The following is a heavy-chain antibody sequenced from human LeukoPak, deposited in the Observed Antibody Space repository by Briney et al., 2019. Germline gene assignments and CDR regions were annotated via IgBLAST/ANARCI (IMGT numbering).Heavy chain of an antibody. CDR1: GGSISSYY. D-gene: IGHD1-26*01. J-gene: IGHJ6*03. Sequence: SETLSLTCTVSGGSISSYYWSWIRQPAGKGLEWIGRIYTSGSTNYNPSLKSRVTMSVDTSKNQFSLKLSSVTAADTAVYYCARGVGSPRAYYYYYYMDVWGKGTTVTISS. CDR2: IYTSGST. CDR3: ARGVGSPRAYYYYYYMDV. V-gene: IGHV4-4*07.